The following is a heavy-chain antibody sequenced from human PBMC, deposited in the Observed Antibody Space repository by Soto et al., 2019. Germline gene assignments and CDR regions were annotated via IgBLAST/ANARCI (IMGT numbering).Heavy chain of an antibody. J-gene: IGHJ5*02. V-gene: IGHV1-2*04. CDR1: GYTFTGYY. Sequence: QVQLVQSGAEVKKPGASVKVSCKASGYTFTGYYMHWVRQAPEQGLEWMGWINPNRGGTNYAQKFQGWVTMTRDTSISTAYMELSRLRSDDTAVYYCARGGGGPITGTFPFDPWGQGTLVTVSS. CDR3: ARGGGGPITGTFPFDP. D-gene: IGHD1-20*01. CDR2: INPNRGGT.